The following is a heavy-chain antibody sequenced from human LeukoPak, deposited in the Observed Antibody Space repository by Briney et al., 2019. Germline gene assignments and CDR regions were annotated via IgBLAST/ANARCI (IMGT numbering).Heavy chain of an antibody. J-gene: IGHJ4*02. CDR2: IYSGGST. Sequence: GGSLRLSCAASGFTVSSNYMSWVRQAPGKGLEWVSVIYSGGSTYYADSVKGRFTISRDNSKNTLYLQMNSLRAEDTAVYYCARLPYGGNSVDYCGQGTLVTVSS. D-gene: IGHD4-23*01. CDR3: ARLPYGGNSVDY. CDR1: GFTVSSNY. V-gene: IGHV3-66*04.